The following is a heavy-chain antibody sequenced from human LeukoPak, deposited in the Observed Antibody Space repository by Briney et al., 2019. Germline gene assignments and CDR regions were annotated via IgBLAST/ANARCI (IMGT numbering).Heavy chain of an antibody. J-gene: IGHJ4*02. CDR1: GYTFTSYG. V-gene: IGHV1-18*01. CDR2: ISAYNGNT. CDR3: ARVMVGGSSGYYPYYFDY. D-gene: IGHD3-22*01. Sequence: ASVKVSCKASGYTFTSYGISWVRQAPGQGLEWMGWISAYNGNTNYAQKLQGRVTMTTDTSTSTAYMELSSLRSEDTAVYYCARVMVGGSSGYYPYYFDYWGQGTLVTVSS.